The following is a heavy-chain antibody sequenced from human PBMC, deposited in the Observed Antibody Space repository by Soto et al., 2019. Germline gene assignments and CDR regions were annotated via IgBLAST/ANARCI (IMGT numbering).Heavy chain of an antibody. CDR2: IRGKGYGGTA. CDR3: TRDQPITP. D-gene: IGHD3-10*01. CDR1: GFTFADYT. Sequence: GGSLRLSCTGSGFTFADYTITWLRQAPGKGLEWVGFIRGKGYGGTAEYAASVKGRFTISRDDSKSIAYLQMNSLRTEDTAVYFCTRDQPITPWGQGTMVTVSS. V-gene: IGHV3-49*03. J-gene: IGHJ3*01.